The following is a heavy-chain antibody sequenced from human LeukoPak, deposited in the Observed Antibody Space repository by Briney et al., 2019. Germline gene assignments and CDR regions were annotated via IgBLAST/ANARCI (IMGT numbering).Heavy chain of an antibody. D-gene: IGHD3/OR15-3a*01. CDR2: IYHSGST. CDR1: GGSISSGGYS. V-gene: IGHV4-30-2*01. CDR3: ARDGPDGPFDY. J-gene: IGHJ4*02. Sequence: SETLSLTCTVSGGSISSGGYSWSWIRQPPGKGLEWIGYIYHSGSTYYNPSPKSRVTISVDRSKNQFSLKLSSVTAADTAVYYCARDGPDGPFDYWGQGTLVTVSS.